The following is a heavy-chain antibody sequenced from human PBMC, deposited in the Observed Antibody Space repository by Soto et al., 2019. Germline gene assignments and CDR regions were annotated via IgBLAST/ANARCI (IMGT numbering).Heavy chain of an antibody. Sequence: GGSLRLSCAASGFTFSSYAMHWVRQAPGKGLEWVAVISYDGSNKYYADSVKGRFTISRDNSKNTLYLQMNSLRAEDTAVYYCAIARGGPFDAFDIWGQGTMVTVSS. CDR2: ISYDGSNK. D-gene: IGHD3-16*01. J-gene: IGHJ3*02. V-gene: IGHV3-30*04. CDR1: GFTFSSYA. CDR3: AIARGGPFDAFDI.